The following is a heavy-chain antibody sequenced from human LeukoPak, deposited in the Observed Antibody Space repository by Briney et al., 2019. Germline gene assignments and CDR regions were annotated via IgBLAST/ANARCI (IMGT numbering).Heavy chain of an antibody. D-gene: IGHD4-17*01. CDR2: IHYSGNT. J-gene: IGHJ4*02. V-gene: IGHV4-39*01. CDR1: GGSISSSNYY. Sequence: SETLSLTCTVSGGSISSSNYYWGWIRQPPEKGLEWIGTIHYSGNTYYNPSLKSRVAISVDTSKNQFSLRLSSVTAADTAVYYCARDFGDYRVDYWGQGTLVTVSS. CDR3: ARDFGDYRVDY.